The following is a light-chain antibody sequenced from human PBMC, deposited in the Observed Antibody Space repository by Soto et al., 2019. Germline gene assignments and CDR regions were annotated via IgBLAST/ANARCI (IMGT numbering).Light chain of an antibody. CDR3: QQYNNWPRAT. Sequence: EVVMRQSPATLSLSPGERATLSCRASRSISTYLAWYQQKPGQAPRLLIYEALNRATGIPARFSGSGSGTDFNLTISSLQSEDFAIYHCQQYNNWPRATFGGGTKVDIK. CDR1: RSISTY. J-gene: IGKJ4*01. CDR2: EAL. V-gene: IGKV3D-15*01.